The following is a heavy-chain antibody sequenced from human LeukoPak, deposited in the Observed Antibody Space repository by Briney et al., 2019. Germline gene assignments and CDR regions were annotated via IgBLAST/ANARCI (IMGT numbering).Heavy chain of an antibody. V-gene: IGHV1-8*01. CDR3: ARGPNKSDGGNSGSAWFDP. Sequence: ASVKVSFKASGYTFTTYDINWVRQATGQGLEWMGWMNPNSGNTGYAQKFQGRVTMTRNTSISTAYMELSSLRSEDTAVYYCARGPNKSDGGNSGSAWFDPWGQGTLVIVSS. D-gene: IGHD4-23*01. CDR1: GYTFTTYD. CDR2: MNPNSGNT. J-gene: IGHJ5*02.